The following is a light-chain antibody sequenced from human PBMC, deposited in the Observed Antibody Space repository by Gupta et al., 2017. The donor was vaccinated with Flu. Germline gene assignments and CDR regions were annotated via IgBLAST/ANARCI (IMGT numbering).Light chain of an antibody. CDR3: QVWDSRSDQSV. CDR2: DDF. CDR1: NIGFKS. V-gene: IGLV3-21*02. Sequence: TCGGDNIGFKSVYWYQQKPGQAPVLVVYDDFDRPSGIPERFSGSNSGDTATLTISGAEAGDEADYYCQVWDSRSDQSVFGSGTQVTV. J-gene: IGLJ1*01.